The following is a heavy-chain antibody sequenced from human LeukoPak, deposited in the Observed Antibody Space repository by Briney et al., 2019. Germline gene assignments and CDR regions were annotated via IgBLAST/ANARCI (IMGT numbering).Heavy chain of an antibody. CDR2: INHSGST. CDR3: ARGTIDYDSSGYYSYYYYYYMDV. Sequence: SETLSLTCAVYGGSFSGYYWSWIRQPPGKGLEWIGEINHSGSTNYNPSLKSRVTISVDTSKNQFSLKLSSVTAADTAVYYCARGTIDYDSSGYYSYYYYYYMDVWGKGTTVTVSS. CDR1: GGSFSGYY. J-gene: IGHJ6*03. D-gene: IGHD3-22*01. V-gene: IGHV4-34*01.